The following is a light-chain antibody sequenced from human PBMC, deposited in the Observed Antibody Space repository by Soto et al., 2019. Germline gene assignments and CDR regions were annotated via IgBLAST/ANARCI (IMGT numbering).Light chain of an antibody. V-gene: IGKV1-27*01. J-gene: IGKJ4*01. CDR2: AAS. CDR1: QDISNY. CDR3: QTYDSAPLT. Sequence: DIQMTQSPSSLSASVGDRVTITCRASQDISNYLAWYQQKPVKVPKLLIYAASTLQAGVPSRFSGSGSVTDFTLTISSLQPEDVATYYCQTYDSAPLTFGGGTKVEI.